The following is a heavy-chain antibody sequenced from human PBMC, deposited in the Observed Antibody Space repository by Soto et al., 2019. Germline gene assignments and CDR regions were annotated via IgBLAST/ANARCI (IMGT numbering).Heavy chain of an antibody. CDR2: IYYSGST. Sequence: SETLSLTCTVSGGSIGRYYWSWIRQPPGKGLEWIGYIYYSGSTNYNPSLKSRVTISVDTSKNQFSLKLSSVTAADTAVYYCARVTNYDILTGYWFDPWGQGTLVAVS. CDR1: GGSIGRYY. CDR3: ARVTNYDILTGYWFDP. J-gene: IGHJ5*02. D-gene: IGHD3-9*01. V-gene: IGHV4-59*01.